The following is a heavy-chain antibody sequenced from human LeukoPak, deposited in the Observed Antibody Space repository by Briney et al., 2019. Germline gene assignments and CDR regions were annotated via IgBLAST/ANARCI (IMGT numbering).Heavy chain of an antibody. J-gene: IGHJ4*02. V-gene: IGHV3-7*04. CDR1: GFTFSNFW. CDR3: ARGDDFSGDH. Sequence: GSLRLSCAVSGFTFSNFWMSWVRQAPGRGLEWVANIHPEGNEKYHVESVKGRFTISRDNAKNLLFLQMNSLRDEDTAVYYCARGDDFSGDHWGQGTLVTVSS. D-gene: IGHD1-1*01. CDR2: IHPEGNEK.